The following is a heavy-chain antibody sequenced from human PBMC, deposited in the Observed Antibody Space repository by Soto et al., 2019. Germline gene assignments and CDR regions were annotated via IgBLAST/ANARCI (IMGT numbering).Heavy chain of an antibody. J-gene: IGHJ4*02. CDR3: ARETDTSMVDY. CDR2: LNPRNGQT. D-gene: IGHD5-18*01. CDR1: GYNFSAYY. V-gene: IGHV1-8*01. Sequence: QVQLVQSGAEVKKPGASVKVSCQTSGYNFSAYYFNWVRQAAGQGPEWMGWLNPRNGQTGYVQKFRGRVTMTRDTSIATVYLELSRLTSEDTDIYFCARETDTSMVDYWGQGTLVTVSS.